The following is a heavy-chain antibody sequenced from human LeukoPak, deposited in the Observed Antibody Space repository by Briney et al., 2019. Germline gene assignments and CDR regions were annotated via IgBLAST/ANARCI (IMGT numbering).Heavy chain of an antibody. J-gene: IGHJ4*02. CDR3: AKVSGSTPIVYFDY. CDR2: ISWNSGSI. V-gene: IGHV3-9*01. D-gene: IGHD2-15*01. CDR1: GFTFDDYA. Sequence: GRSLRLSCAASGFTFDDYAMHGVRQAPGKGLEWVSGISWNSGSIGYADSVKGRFTISRDNAKNSLYLQMNSLRAEDTALYYCAKVSGSTPIVYFDYWGQGTLVTVSS.